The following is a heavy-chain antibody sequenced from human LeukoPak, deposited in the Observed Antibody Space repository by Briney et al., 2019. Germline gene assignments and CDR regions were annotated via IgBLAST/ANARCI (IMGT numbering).Heavy chain of an antibody. V-gene: IGHV1-24*01. CDR2: FDPEDGET. CDR1: GYTLTELS. Sequence: ASVKVSCKVSGYTLTELSMHWVRQAPGKGLEWMGGFDPEDGETIYAQKFQGRVTMTEDTSTDTAYMELSSLRSEDTAVYHCATGPYSSSWYWFDPWGQGTLVTVSS. CDR3: ATGPYSSSWYWFDP. J-gene: IGHJ5*02. D-gene: IGHD6-13*01.